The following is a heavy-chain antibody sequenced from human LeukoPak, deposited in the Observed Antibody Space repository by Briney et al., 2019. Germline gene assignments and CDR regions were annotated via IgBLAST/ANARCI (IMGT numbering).Heavy chain of an antibody. V-gene: IGHV1-3*01. J-gene: IGHJ4*02. CDR1: GYTFASYA. Sequence: ASVKVSCKASGYTFASYAMHWVRQAPGQRLEWMGWINAGNGNTKYSQKFQGRVTITRDTSASTAYMELSSLRSEDTAVYSCARGVATNRYYFDYWGQGTLVTVSS. CDR2: INAGNGNT. CDR3: ARGVATNRYYFDY. D-gene: IGHD5-12*01.